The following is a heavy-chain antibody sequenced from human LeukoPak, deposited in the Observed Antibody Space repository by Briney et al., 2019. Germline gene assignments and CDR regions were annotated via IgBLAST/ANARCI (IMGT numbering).Heavy chain of an antibody. V-gene: IGHV3-66*01. CDR2: IYSGGST. J-gene: IGHJ4*02. Sequence: GGSLRLSCAASEFSVGSNYMTWVRQAPGKGLEGVSLIYSGGSTYYADSVKGRFTISRDNSKNTLYLQMNSLRAEDTAVYYCARDFQYCTNDVCGYWGQGTLVTVSS. D-gene: IGHD2-8*01. CDR1: EFSVGSNY. CDR3: ARDFQYCTNDVCGY.